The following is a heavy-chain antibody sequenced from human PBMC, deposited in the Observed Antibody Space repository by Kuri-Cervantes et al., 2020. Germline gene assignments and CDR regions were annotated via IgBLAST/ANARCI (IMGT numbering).Heavy chain of an antibody. CDR2: IWYDGSNK. D-gene: IGHD2-2*01. CDR3: ASTTSTSGPTPGPFDF. CDR1: GFTFSSYG. V-gene: IGHV3-33*08. J-gene: IGHJ4*02. Sequence: GESLKISCAASGFTFSSYGMHWVRQAPGKGLEWVAVIWYDGSNKYYADSVKGRFTISRDNSKNTLYLQMNSLRAEDTAFYYCASTTSTSGPTPGPFDFWGQGTLVTVSS.